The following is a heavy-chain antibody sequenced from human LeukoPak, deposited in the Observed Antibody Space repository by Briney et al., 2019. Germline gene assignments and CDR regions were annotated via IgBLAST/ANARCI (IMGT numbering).Heavy chain of an antibody. CDR2: MYNSGTG. D-gene: IGHD7-27*01. J-gene: IGHJ4*02. Sequence: SETLSLTCAVSGASITSHPWNWVRQPPGKGLEWIGEMYNSGTGTYKPSLRSRVTMFFDESKNHFFLKLNSVTAADTAVYYCARGGNWDFDYWGQGVLVIVSS. CDR3: ARGGNWDFDY. V-gene: IGHV4-4*02. CDR1: GASITSHPW.